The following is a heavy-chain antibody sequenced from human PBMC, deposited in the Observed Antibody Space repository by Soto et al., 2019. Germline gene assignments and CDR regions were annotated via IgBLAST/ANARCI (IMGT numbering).Heavy chain of an antibody. V-gene: IGHV4-34*01. CDR2: INHSGST. Sequence: PSETLSLTCAVYGGSFSGHYWSWIRQPPGKGLEWIGEINHSGSTNYNPSLKSRVTISVDTSKNQFSLKLSSVTAADTAVYYCARGPGIAALWGQGTLVTVSS. CDR3: ARGPGIAAL. CDR1: GGSFSGHY. D-gene: IGHD6-13*01. J-gene: IGHJ4*02.